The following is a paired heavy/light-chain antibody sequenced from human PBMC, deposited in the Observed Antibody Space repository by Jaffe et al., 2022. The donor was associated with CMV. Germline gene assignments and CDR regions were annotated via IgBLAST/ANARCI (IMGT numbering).Light chain of an antibody. CDR2: KDT. Sequence: SYELTQPPSVSVSPGQTATITCSGDSLPKQYAYWYQQKPGQAPVLVIYKDTQRPSGIPERFSGSSSGTTVTLTISGVQAEDEADYYCQSADSDVTHVVFGGGTELTVL. CDR3: QSADSDVTHVV. V-gene: IGLV3-25*03. CDR1: SLPKQY. J-gene: IGLJ2*01.
Heavy chain of an antibody. V-gene: IGHV4-59*01. D-gene: IGHD3-22*01. CDR2: IYYSGTI. Sequence: QVHLHESGPGLVRPSETLSVTCTVSADSMGGYYWNWIRQPPGKGLEWIGYIYYSGTIKYNPSLKSRLAISVDTSKSQFSLRLSSVTGADTAVYYCARAPTSRNYYDRSGYPAGIGFDVWGQGTMVRVSS. CDR1: ADSMGGYY. J-gene: IGHJ3*01. CDR3: ARAPTSRNYYDRSGYPAGIGFDV.